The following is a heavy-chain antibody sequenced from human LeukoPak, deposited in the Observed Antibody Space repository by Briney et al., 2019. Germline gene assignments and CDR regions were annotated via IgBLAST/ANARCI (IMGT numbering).Heavy chain of an antibody. CDR1: GGSISSNY. J-gene: IGHJ6*02. CDR2: IYYSGST. CDR3: AAYCGGDCYSSYYYGMDV. D-gene: IGHD2-21*02. Sequence: PSETLSLTCTISGGSISSNYWSWIRQPPGKGLEWIGYIYYSGSTNYNPSLKSRVTISVDTSKNQFSLKLSSVTAADTAVYYCAAYCGGDCYSSYYYGMDVWGQGTLVTVSS. V-gene: IGHV4-59*01.